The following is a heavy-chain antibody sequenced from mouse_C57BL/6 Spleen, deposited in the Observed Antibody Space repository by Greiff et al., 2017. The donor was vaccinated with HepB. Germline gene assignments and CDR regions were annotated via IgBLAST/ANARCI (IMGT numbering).Heavy chain of an antibody. Sequence: EVHLVESGGDLVKPGGSLKLSCAASGFTFSSYGMSWVRQTPDKRLEWVATISSGGSYTYYPDSVKGRFTISRDNAKNTLYLQMSSLKSEDTAMYYCARRDYYYGDYFDYWGQGTTLTVSS. J-gene: IGHJ2*01. CDR2: ISSGGSYT. CDR3: ARRDYYYGDYFDY. V-gene: IGHV5-6*01. CDR1: GFTFSSYG. D-gene: IGHD1-1*01.